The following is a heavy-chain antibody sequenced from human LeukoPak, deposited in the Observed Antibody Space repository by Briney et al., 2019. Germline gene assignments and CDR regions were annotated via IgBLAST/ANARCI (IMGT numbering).Heavy chain of an antibody. CDR1: GGSISSSSYY. D-gene: IGHD6-6*01. CDR2: IYYSGST. CDR3: ARVLGSSPTAFDY. V-gene: IGHV4-61*01. Sequence: PSETLTLTCTVSGGSISSSSYYWSWIHQLPGKALEWIGYIYYSGSTNYNPSLKSRVTISVDTSKNQFSLKLSSVTAADTAVYYCARVLGSSPTAFDYWGQGTLVTVSS. J-gene: IGHJ4*02.